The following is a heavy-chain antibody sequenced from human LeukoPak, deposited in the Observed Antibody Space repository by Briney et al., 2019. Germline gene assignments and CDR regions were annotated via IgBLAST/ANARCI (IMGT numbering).Heavy chain of an antibody. CDR1: GFTFSSYS. J-gene: IGHJ4*02. V-gene: IGHV3-21*01. Sequence: GGSLRLSCAASGFTFSSYSMNWVRQAPGKGLEWVSSISSSSSYIYYADSVKGRFTISRDNSKNTLYLQMNSLRAEDTAVYYCAKGGGYSSGWFVDYWGQGTLVTVSS. D-gene: IGHD6-19*01. CDR3: AKGGGYSSGWFVDY. CDR2: ISSSSSYI.